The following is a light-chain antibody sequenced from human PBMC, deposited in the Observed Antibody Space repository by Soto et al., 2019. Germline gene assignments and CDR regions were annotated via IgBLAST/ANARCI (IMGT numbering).Light chain of an antibody. CDR1: QSVGSY. V-gene: IGKV3-11*01. CDR3: QQRNYWTLT. Sequence: EIVLTQSPATLSLSPGERATLSCRTSQSVGSYLAWYQHRPGQAPRLLIFDASNRASGIPARFRGSGSGTDFTLTISSLEPEDFALYFCQQRNYWTLTFGGGTKV. CDR2: DAS. J-gene: IGKJ4*01.